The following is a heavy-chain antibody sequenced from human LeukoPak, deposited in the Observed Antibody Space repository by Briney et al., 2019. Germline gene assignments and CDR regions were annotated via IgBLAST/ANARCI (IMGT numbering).Heavy chain of an antibody. CDR3: AIMYYYDISGSPFDY. J-gene: IGHJ4*02. V-gene: IGHV4-39*07. CDR2: IYYSGST. Sequence: SETLSLTCTVSGGSISSNSYCWGWIRQPPGKGLKWIGSIYYSGSTYYNPSLKSRVTISVDTSKNQFSLKLSSVTAADTAVFYCAIMYYYDISGSPFDYWGQGTLVTVSS. D-gene: IGHD3-22*01. CDR1: GGSISSNSYC.